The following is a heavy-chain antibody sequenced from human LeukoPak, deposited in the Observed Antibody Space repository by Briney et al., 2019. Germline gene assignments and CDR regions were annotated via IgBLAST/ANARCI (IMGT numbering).Heavy chain of an antibody. CDR2: ISNGNTE. V-gene: IGHV3-48*02. CDR1: GFTFSGYG. J-gene: IGHJ4*01. D-gene: IGHD2-2*01. Sequence: PGGSLRLSCVASGFTFSGYGINWVRLAPGEGLEWVSMISNGNTEHYADSVKGRFTVSRDNARNSAYLQMNSLRDEDTAMYYCARDYGYCRGNTCYASFDYWGHGTLVTVSS. CDR3: ARDYGYCRGNTCYASFDY.